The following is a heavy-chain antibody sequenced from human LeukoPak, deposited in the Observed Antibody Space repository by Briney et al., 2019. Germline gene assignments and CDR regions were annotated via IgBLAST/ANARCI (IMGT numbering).Heavy chain of an antibody. J-gene: IGHJ2*01. CDR1: GGSISSYY. D-gene: IGHD5-24*01. CDR3: ARAPWSEMAITWYFDL. CDR2: IYYSGST. V-gene: IGHV4-59*01. Sequence: SETLSLTCTVSGGSISSYYWSWIRQPPGKGLEWIGYIYYSGSTNYNPSLKSRVTISVDTSKNQFSLKLSSVTAADTAVYYCARAPWSEMAITWYFDLWGRGTLVTVSS.